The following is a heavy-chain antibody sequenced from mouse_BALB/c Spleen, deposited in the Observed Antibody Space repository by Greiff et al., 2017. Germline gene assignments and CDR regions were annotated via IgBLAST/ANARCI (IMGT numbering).Heavy chain of an antibody. CDR3: ARRDYYGSSWGWYFDV. D-gene: IGHD1-1*01. J-gene: IGHJ1*01. V-gene: IGHV1-4*01. CDR1: GYTFTSYT. Sequence: VKLQESGAELARPGASVKMSCKASGYTFTSYTMHWVKQRPGQGLEWIGYINPSSGYTNYNQKFKDKATLTADKSSSTAYMQLSSLTSEDSAVYYCARRDYYGSSWGWYFDVWGAGTTVTVSS. CDR2: INPSSGYT.